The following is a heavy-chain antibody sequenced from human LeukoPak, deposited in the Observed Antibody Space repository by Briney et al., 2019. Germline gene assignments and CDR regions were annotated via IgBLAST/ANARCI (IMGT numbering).Heavy chain of an antibody. V-gene: IGHV4-59*08. D-gene: IGHD6-13*01. Sequence: PSETLSLTCTVSGGSISSYYWSWIRQPPGKGLEWVGYIYYSGSTNYNPSLKSRVTISVDTSKNQFSLKLSSVTAADTAVYYCARARRSIAAAGTKGMDVWGQGTTVTVSS. CDR1: GGSISSYY. CDR2: IYYSGST. J-gene: IGHJ6*02. CDR3: ARARRSIAAAGTKGMDV.